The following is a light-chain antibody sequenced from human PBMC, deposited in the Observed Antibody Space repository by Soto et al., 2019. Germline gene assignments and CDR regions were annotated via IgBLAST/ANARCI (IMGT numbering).Light chain of an antibody. Sequence: EIVLTQSPDTLSLSPGERATLSCRASKSVSKSVVWYQQKPGQAPRLVVYDSTLRANGVPDRFGGSRSGTEFTLTINNLEPEDFAVYYCQQRNVWPPITFGQGTRLEI. CDR3: QQRNVWPPIT. V-gene: IGKV3-11*01. J-gene: IGKJ5*01. CDR2: DST. CDR1: KSVSKS.